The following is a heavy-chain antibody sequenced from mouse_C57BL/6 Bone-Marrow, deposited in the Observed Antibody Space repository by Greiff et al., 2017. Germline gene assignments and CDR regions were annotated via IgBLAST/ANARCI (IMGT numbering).Heavy chain of an antibody. J-gene: IGHJ4*01. D-gene: IGHD2-3*01. CDR2: IDPSDSYT. CDR3: ARDGYYYAMDY. CDR1: GYTFTSYW. V-gene: IGHV1-50*01. Sequence: VQLQQPGAELVKPGASVKLSCTASGYTFTSYWMPWVKQRPGQGLEWIGEIDPSDSYTNYNQKFKGKATLTVDTASSTAYMQLSSLTSEDSAVYYCARDGYYYAMDYWGQGTSVTVSS.